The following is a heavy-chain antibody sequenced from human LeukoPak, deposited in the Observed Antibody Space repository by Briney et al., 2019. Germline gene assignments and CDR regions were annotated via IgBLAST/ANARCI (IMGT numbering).Heavy chain of an antibody. Sequence: ASVKVSCKASGYTFTSYYMHWVRQAPGQGLEWMGIINPSGGSTSYAQKFQGRVTMTTDTSTSTAYMELRSLRSDDTAVYYCARDWEDGYNSPDYWGQGTLVTVSS. CDR2: INPSGGST. D-gene: IGHD5-24*01. V-gene: IGHV1-46*01. CDR1: GYTFTSYY. J-gene: IGHJ4*02. CDR3: ARDWEDGYNSPDY.